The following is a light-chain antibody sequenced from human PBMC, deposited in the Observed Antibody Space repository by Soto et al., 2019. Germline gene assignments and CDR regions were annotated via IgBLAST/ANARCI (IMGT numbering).Light chain of an antibody. Sequence: QSVLTQPASVSGSPGQRVTISCTGTSSDIGAGYRVRWYQQLPGTAPKLLIYDNTNRPSGVSTRFSGSKSGTTASLAISGLQADEEADYYSQSFYKCPSAVVFGGGTKLTVL. V-gene: IGLV1-40*01. J-gene: IGLJ2*01. CDR1: SSDIGAGYR. CDR3: QSFYKCPSAVV. CDR2: DNT.